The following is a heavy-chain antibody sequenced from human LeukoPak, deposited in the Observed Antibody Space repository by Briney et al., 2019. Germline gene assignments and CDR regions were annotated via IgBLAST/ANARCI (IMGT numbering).Heavy chain of an antibody. CDR2: IFPGDSDI. D-gene: IGHD3-10*01. Sequence: GESLKISCMGSGYSFSNYWSGWVRQMPGKGREWRGIIFPGDSDIRYSPSSQGQVTISVDKSITPAYLQSSSLEASDTATYYCARRGRGGSGSLYYFDYWGQGTLVTVSS. CDR3: ARRGRGGSGSLYYFDY. CDR1: GYSFSNYW. V-gene: IGHV5-51*01. J-gene: IGHJ4*02.